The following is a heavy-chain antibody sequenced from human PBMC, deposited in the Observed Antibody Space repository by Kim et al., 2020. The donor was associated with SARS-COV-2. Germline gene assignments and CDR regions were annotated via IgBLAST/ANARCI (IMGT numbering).Heavy chain of an antibody. D-gene: IGHD2-2*01. Sequence: GGSLRLSCAASGFTFSSYAMSWVRQAPGKGLEWVSAISGSGGSTYYADSVKGRFTISRDNSKNTLYLQMNSLRAEDTAVYYCAKDGSIVVVPAARYYFDYWGQGTLVTVSS. CDR1: GFTFSSYA. CDR2: ISGSGGST. CDR3: AKDGSIVVVPAARYYFDY. V-gene: IGHV3-23*01. J-gene: IGHJ4*02.